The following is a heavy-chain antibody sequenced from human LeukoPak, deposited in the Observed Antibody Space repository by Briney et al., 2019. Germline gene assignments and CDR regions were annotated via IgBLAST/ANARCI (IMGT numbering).Heavy chain of an antibody. V-gene: IGHV3-23*01. J-gene: IGHJ6*03. Sequence: QPGGSLRLSCAASGFTFSSYGMSWVRQAPGKGLEWVSAISGGGGSTYYADSVKGRFTISRDNSKNTLYLQMNSLRAEDTAVYYCAKDDGGSYYIYYYYMDVWGKGTTVTISS. D-gene: IGHD1-26*01. CDR3: AKDDGGSYYIYYYYMDV. CDR1: GFTFSSYG. CDR2: ISGGGGST.